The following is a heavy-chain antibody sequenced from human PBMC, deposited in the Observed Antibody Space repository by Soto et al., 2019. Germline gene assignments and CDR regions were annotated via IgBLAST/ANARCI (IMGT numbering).Heavy chain of an antibody. D-gene: IGHD6-19*01. Sequence: HPGGSLRLSCAASGFTFSNYAMGWVRQAPGKGLEWVSGITGSGSNTYYAHSVKGRFTISRDNSKNALFLQMNSLRADDTAVYFCAKGGQWYCMDVWGQGTTVTVSS. CDR3: AKGGQWYCMDV. CDR1: GFTFSNYA. J-gene: IGHJ6*02. CDR2: ITGSGSNT. V-gene: IGHV3-23*01.